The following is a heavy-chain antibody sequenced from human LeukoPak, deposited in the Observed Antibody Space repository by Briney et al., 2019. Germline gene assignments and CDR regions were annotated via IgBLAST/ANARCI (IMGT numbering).Heavy chain of an antibody. CDR1: GYTFNSYG. CDR2: ISIYNGNT. J-gene: IGHJ3*01. CDR3: ARPGLGNAFDV. D-gene: IGHD7-27*01. V-gene: IGHV1-18*01. Sequence: ASVKVSRKASGYTFNSYGITWVRQAPGQGLEWMGWISIYNGNTKYAQKVQGRVTMTRDTSTTTAYMELGSLRSDDTAVYCCARPGLGNAFDVWGQGTMVTVSA.